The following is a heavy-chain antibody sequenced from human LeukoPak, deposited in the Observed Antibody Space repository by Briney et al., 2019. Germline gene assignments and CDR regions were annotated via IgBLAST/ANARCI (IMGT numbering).Heavy chain of an antibody. CDR2: IRSKAYGGTT. D-gene: IGHD3-22*01. CDR3: TRTLATYYYDSSGDPFDY. CDR1: GFTFGDYA. Sequence: GGSLRLSCTASGFTFGDYAMSWVRQAPGKGLEGVGFIRSKAYGGTTEYAASVKGRFTISRDDSKSIAYLQMNSLKTEDTAVYYCTRTLATYYYDSSGDPFDYWGQGTLVTVSS. J-gene: IGHJ4*02. V-gene: IGHV3-49*04.